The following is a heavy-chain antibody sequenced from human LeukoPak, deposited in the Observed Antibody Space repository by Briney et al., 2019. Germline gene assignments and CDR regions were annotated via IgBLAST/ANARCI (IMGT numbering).Heavy chain of an antibody. J-gene: IGHJ4*02. CDR2: INPSGGST. D-gene: IGHD6-6*01. CDR3: AREDGSSPFDY. Sequence: ASVKVSCKASGYTFTGYYMHWVRQAPGQGLEWMGIINPSGGSTSYAQKFQGRVTMTRDMSTSTVYMELSSLRSEDTAVYYCAREDGSSPFDYWGQGTLVTVSS. V-gene: IGHV1-46*01. CDR1: GYTFTGYY.